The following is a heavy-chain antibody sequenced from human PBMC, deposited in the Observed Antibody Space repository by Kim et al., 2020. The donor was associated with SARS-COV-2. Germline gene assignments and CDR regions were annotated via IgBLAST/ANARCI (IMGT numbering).Heavy chain of an antibody. D-gene: IGHD3-10*01. Sequence: ASVKVSCQASGYTFTSYGISWVRQAPGQGLEWMAWISGYNGFKTYAQKFQDRVIMTTDTTTSTAYMELRSLTSADTAVYYCARFRFCTTSTCYLEHYKYNYMDVWGKGTTVTVSS. V-gene: IGHV1-18*01. CDR1: GYTFTSYG. CDR3: ARFRFCTTSTCYLEHYKYNYMDV. J-gene: IGHJ6*03. CDR2: ISGYNGFK.